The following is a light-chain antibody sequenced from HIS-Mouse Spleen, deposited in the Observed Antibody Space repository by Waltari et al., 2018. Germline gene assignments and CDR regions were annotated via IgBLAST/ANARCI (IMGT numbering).Light chain of an antibody. V-gene: IGLV3-1*01. Sequence: SYELTQPPSVSVSPGQTASITCSGDKLGDKYACWYQQKPGQSPVLVIYQDSKRPSGIPGRFPGSNSGTTATLTISGTQAMDEADYYCQAWDSSYSVFGGGTKLTVL. CDR3: QAWDSSYSV. CDR2: QDS. J-gene: IGLJ2*01. CDR1: KLGDKY.